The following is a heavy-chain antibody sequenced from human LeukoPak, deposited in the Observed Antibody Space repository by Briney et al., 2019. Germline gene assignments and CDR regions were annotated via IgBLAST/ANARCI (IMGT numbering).Heavy chain of an antibody. CDR1: GYTFTVYY. D-gene: IGHD3-9*01. Sequence: ASVTVSFTASGYTFTVYYMHWVRQAPGQGGEWMGWINPNSGGTNYTQKFQGWVTITRDTSISTAYMELSRLRSDDTAVYYCARDLTYYDILTGYPSPGDYWGQGTLVTVSS. V-gene: IGHV1-2*04. J-gene: IGHJ4*02. CDR3: ARDLTYYDILTGYPSPGDY. CDR2: INPNSGGT.